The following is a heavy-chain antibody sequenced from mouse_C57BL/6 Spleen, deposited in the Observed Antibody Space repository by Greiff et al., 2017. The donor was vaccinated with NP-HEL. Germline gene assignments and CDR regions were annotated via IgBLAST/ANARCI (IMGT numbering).Heavy chain of an antibody. CDR2: INPNNGGT. CDR3: ARRSYYYGSSYGYFDY. D-gene: IGHD1-1*01. Sequence: EVQLQQSGPELVKPGASVKISCKASGYTFTDYYMNWVKQSHGKSLEWIGDINPNNGGTSYNQKFKGKATLTVDKSSSTAYMELRSLTSEDSAVYYCARRSYYYGSSYGYFDYWGQGTTLTVSS. V-gene: IGHV1-26*01. J-gene: IGHJ2*01. CDR1: GYTFTDYY.